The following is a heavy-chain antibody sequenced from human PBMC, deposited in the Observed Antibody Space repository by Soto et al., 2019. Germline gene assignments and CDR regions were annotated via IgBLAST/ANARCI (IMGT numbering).Heavy chain of an antibody. CDR3: AKRSSYNLRDPLDD. V-gene: IGHV3-23*01. D-gene: IGHD3-10*01. CDR2: ISASAGSA. CDR1: GFTFRNYA. Sequence: GGSLRLSCVASGFTFRNYAMAWVRQAPGKGLEWVGVISASAGSAYYGNSVKGRFTISRDNFRDTVYLQMNDLRVEDTARYYCAKRSSYNLRDPLDDWGQGILVTVSS. J-gene: IGHJ4*02.